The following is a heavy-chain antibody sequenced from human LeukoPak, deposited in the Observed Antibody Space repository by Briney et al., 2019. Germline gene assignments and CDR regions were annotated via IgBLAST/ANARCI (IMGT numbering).Heavy chain of an antibody. CDR3: AKDRGGTVTTIDY. J-gene: IGHJ4*02. Sequence: GGSLRLSCAAAGFTFSSYGMHWVRQATGKGLEWVAFIRYDGSNKYYADSVKGRFTISRDNSKNTLYLQMNSLRAEDTAVYYCAKDRGGTVTTIDYWGQGTLVTVSS. D-gene: IGHD4-17*01. CDR1: GFTFSSYG. CDR2: IRYDGSNK. V-gene: IGHV3-30*02.